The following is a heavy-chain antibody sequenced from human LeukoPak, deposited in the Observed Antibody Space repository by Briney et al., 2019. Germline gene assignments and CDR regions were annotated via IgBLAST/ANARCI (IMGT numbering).Heavy chain of an antibody. Sequence: GESLQISCKGSGYRFTSYWIGWVRQMPGKGLEWMGIIYPGESDTRYSPSFQGQVTISADNSISTAYLQWSSLKASDTAMYYCARPRRDGYNWLDYWGQGTLVTVSS. V-gene: IGHV5-51*01. J-gene: IGHJ4*02. CDR3: ARPRRDGYNWLDY. CDR2: IYPGESDT. CDR1: GYRFTSYW. D-gene: IGHD5-24*01.